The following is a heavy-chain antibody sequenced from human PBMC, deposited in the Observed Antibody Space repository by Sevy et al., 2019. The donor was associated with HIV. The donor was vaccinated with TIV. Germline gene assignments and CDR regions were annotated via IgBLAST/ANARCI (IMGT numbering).Heavy chain of an antibody. Sequence: SETLSLTCTVPGGSISSGGYYWSWIRQHPGKGLEWIGYIYYSGSTYYNPSLKSRVTISVDTSKNQFSLKLSSVTAADTAVYYCARVYIVATNWFDPWGQGTLVTVSS. D-gene: IGHD5-12*01. CDR2: IYYSGST. CDR3: ARVYIVATNWFDP. V-gene: IGHV4-31*03. J-gene: IGHJ5*02. CDR1: GGSISSGGYY.